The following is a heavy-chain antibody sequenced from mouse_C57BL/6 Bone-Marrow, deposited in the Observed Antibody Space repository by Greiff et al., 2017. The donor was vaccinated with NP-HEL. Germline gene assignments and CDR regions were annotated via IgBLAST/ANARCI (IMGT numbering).Heavy chain of an antibody. V-gene: IGHV1-5*01. CDR2: IHPGNSDT. Sequence: EVQLQQSGTVLARPGASVKMSCKTSGYTFTSYWMHWVKQRPGQGLEWIGAIHPGNSDTSYNQKFKGKAKLTAVTSASTAYMELSSLTNEDSAVYYCTRSGLGTTVVAGRWFAYWGQGTLVTVSA. CDR3: TRSGLGTTVVAGRWFAY. CDR1: GYTFTSYW. J-gene: IGHJ3*01. D-gene: IGHD1-1*01.